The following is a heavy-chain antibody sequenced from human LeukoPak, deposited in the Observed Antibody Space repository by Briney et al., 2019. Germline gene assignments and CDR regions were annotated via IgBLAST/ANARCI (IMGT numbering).Heavy chain of an antibody. D-gene: IGHD3-16*01. Sequence: PGGSLRLSCAASGFTFSSYAMHWVRQAPGKGLEWVAVISYDGSNKYYADSVKGRFTISRDNSKNTLYLQMNSLRAEDTAVYYCAKEIRLRLGEDYFDYWGQGTLVTVSS. V-gene: IGHV3-30*07. CDR1: GFTFSSYA. J-gene: IGHJ4*02. CDR3: AKEIRLRLGEDYFDY. CDR2: ISYDGSNK.